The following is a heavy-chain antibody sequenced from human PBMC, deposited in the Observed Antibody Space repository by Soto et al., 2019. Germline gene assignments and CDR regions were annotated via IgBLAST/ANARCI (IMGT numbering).Heavy chain of an antibody. CDR2: IYYTGST. Sequence: QVQLQESGPGLVKPSQTLSLTCTVSGGSISSGGYYWTWIRQHPGKGLEWIGYIYYTGSTYYNPSLKSRVTISVDTSKNQFSLKLSSVTAADTAVYYCARAPKERWLQLGGYFDYWGQGTLVTVSS. V-gene: IGHV4-31*03. CDR3: ARAPKERWLQLGGYFDY. D-gene: IGHD5-12*01. J-gene: IGHJ4*02. CDR1: GGSISSGGYY.